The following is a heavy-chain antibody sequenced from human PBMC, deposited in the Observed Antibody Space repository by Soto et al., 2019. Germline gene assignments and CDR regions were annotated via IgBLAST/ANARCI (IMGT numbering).Heavy chain of an antibody. Sequence: GGSLRLSCAASGFTFSSSEMYWVRQAPGKGLEWVSYIHPGGQIIFYADSVKGRFTISRDNAKNSVYLQMNNLRAEDTAVYYCARRGSSWGQGTMVAVSS. CDR2: IHPGGQII. J-gene: IGHJ3*01. CDR1: GFTFSSSE. D-gene: IGHD2-2*01. CDR3: ARRGSS. V-gene: IGHV3-48*03.